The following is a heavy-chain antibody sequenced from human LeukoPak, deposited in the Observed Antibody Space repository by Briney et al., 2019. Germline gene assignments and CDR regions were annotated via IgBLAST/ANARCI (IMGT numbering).Heavy chain of an antibody. Sequence: PSETLSLTCTVSGGSISSYYWSWIRQPAGKGLEWIGRIYTSGSTNYNPSLKSRVTMSVDTSKNQFSLKLSSVTAADTAVYYCAREGAYYYDSSGYLFSRFPKLFDYWGQGTLVTVCS. CDR1: GGSISSYY. CDR2: IYTSGST. J-gene: IGHJ4*02. CDR3: AREGAYYYDSSGYLFSRFPKLFDY. V-gene: IGHV4-4*07. D-gene: IGHD3-22*01.